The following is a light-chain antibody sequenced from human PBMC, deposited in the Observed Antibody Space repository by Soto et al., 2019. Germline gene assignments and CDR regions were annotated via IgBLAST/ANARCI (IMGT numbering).Light chain of an antibody. CDR3: QHYANSVWT. CDR2: AAS. CDR1: QSVSCSQ. J-gene: IGKJ1*01. Sequence: IVLTQSPDTLSLSPGERATLSCRASQSVSCSQLVWYQQKPGQAPRLLIYAASSRATGIPDRFSGSGSGTDFTLTVSELETEDFAVYYCQHYANSVWTFGQGTKVEIK. V-gene: IGKV3-20*01.